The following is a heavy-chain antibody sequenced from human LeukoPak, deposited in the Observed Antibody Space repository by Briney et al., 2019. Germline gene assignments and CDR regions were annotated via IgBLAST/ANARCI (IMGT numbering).Heavy chain of an antibody. CDR3: ARSRYYDSSGYYYYYYYMDV. CDR1: GYSISSGYY. V-gene: IGHV4-61*01. D-gene: IGHD3-22*01. Sequence: SETLSLTCTVSGYSISSGYYWGWIRQPPGKGLEWIGYIYYSGSTNYNPSLKSRVTISVDTSKNQFSLKLSSVTAADTAVYYCARSRYYDSSGYYYYYYYMDVWGKGTTVTVSS. CDR2: IYYSGST. J-gene: IGHJ6*03.